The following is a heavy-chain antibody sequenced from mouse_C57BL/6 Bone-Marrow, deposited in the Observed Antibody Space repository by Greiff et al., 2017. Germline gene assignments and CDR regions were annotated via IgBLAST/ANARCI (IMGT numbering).Heavy chain of an antibody. D-gene: IGHD1-1*01. Sequence: EVHLVESGGGLVQPGGSLKLSCAASGFTFSDYGMEWVRQAPRQGPEWVAFISNLAYSINYDENVTGRFTLSRENAKNTLYLEMSSLRSEDTSMYYCARQDYGSSYDYAMDYWGQGTSVTVSS. CDR3: ARQDYGSSYDYAMDY. V-gene: IGHV5-15*01. J-gene: IGHJ4*01. CDR1: GFTFSDYG. CDR2: ISNLAYSI.